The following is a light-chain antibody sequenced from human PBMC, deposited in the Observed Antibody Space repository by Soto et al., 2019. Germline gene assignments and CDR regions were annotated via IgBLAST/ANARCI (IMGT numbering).Light chain of an antibody. CDR3: QLYGDSLFT. Sequence: EIVLTQSPGTLSVSPGERASLSCRASQSVSSSLLAWYQQKPGQAPRVLIYGATSRATGIPDRFSGSVSGTDFTLTISRLDPEDSAVYYCQLYGDSLFTFGPGTKVDIK. V-gene: IGKV3-20*01. CDR2: GAT. CDR1: QSVSSSL. J-gene: IGKJ3*01.